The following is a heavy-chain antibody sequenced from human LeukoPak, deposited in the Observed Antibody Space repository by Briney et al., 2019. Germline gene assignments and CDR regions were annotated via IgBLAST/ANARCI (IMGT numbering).Heavy chain of an antibody. CDR3: ARGGSGSYSGNWFDP. CDR1: GGSISSYY. Sequence: SETLSLTCTVSGGSISSYYWSWIRQPPGKGLEWIGYIYYSGSTNYNPSLKSRITISVDTSKNQFSLKLSSVTAADTAVYYCARGGSGSYSGNWFDPRGQGTLVTVSS. V-gene: IGHV4-59*01. D-gene: IGHD1-26*01. J-gene: IGHJ5*02. CDR2: IYYSGST.